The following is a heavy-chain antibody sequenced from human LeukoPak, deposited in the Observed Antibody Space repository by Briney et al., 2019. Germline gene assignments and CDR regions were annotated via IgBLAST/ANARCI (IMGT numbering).Heavy chain of an antibody. J-gene: IGHJ4*02. Sequence: PGGSLRLSCAASGFTFSNAWMSWVRQAPGKGLEWVGRIKSKSEGGTTDYAALVKGRFSISRDDSKNALSLQMNSLKTEDTAVYYCTTLGGFDYWGQGTLVTVSS. CDR2: IKSKSEGGTT. V-gene: IGHV3-15*01. CDR3: TTLGGFDY. D-gene: IGHD3-16*01. CDR1: GFTFSNAW.